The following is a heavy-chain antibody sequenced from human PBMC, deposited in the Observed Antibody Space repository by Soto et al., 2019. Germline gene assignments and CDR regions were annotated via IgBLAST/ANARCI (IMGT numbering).Heavy chain of an antibody. CDR3: XAXGYRQSGYSSSWVFDY. CDR2: MYYSGST. CDR1: GGSINSGGYY. Sequence: QVQLRESGPGLVKPSQTLSLTCTVSGGSINSGGYYWNWIRQHPGKGLEWIGYMYYSGSTYYNPFLRSRVIISADTSENHVSXKXXXXXXXXXXXXXXAXGYRQSGYSSSWVFDYWGQGTLVNVSS. V-gene: IGHV4-31*03. J-gene: IGHJ4*02. D-gene: IGHD6-13*01.